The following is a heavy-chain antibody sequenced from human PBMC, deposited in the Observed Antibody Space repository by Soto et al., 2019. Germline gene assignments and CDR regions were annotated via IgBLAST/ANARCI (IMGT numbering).Heavy chain of an antibody. CDR2: ISAYNGNT. J-gene: IGHJ6*02. CDR1: GYTFTSYG. D-gene: IGHD2-2*01. Sequence: ASVKVSCKASGYTFTSYGISWVRQAPGQGLEWMGWISAYNGNTNYAQKLQGRVTMTTDTSTGTAYMELRSLRSDDTAVYYCARDIVVVPAASYYYYGMDVWGQGTTVTVSS. V-gene: IGHV1-18*01. CDR3: ARDIVVVPAASYYYYGMDV.